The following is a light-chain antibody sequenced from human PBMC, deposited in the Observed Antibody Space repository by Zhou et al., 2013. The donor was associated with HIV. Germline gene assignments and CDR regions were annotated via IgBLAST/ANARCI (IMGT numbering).Light chain of an antibody. CDR2: GGT. J-gene: IGKJ1*01. CDR1: QTVSNW. CDR3: LQYKVYPRT. Sequence: DIQMTQSPSILSASVGDRVTITCRASQTVSNWLAWYQQKPGEAPKRLIYGGTRLQRGVSSRFSGGGFGTEFTLTINSLQPEDFATYYCLQYKVYPRTFGQGTKVEI. V-gene: IGKV1-5*01.